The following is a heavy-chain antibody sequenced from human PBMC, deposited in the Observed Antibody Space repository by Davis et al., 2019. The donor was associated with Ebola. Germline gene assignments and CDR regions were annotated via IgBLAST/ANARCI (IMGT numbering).Heavy chain of an antibody. Sequence: PGGSLRLSCAASGFTFSSYWMSWVRQAPGKGLEWVANIKQDGSEKYYVDSVKGRFTISRDNAKNSLYLQMNSLRAEDTAVYYCARGGAARRAGFDYWGQGTLVTVSS. J-gene: IGHJ4*02. CDR1: GFTFSSYW. D-gene: IGHD6-6*01. V-gene: IGHV3-7*01. CDR3: ARGGAARRAGFDY. CDR2: IKQDGSEK.